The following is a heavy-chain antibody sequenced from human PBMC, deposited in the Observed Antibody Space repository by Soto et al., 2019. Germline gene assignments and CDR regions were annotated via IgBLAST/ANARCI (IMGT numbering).Heavy chain of an antibody. V-gene: IGHV3-21*01. CDR1: GFTFSSYS. Sequence: GGSLRLSCAASGFTFSSYSMNWVRQAPGKGLEWVSSISSSSSYIYYADSVKGRFTISRDNAKNSLYLQMNSLRAEDTAVYYCARDRERYFDWLPSDAFDIWGQGTMVTVSS. CDR2: ISSSSSYI. CDR3: ARDRERYFDWLPSDAFDI. J-gene: IGHJ3*02. D-gene: IGHD3-9*01.